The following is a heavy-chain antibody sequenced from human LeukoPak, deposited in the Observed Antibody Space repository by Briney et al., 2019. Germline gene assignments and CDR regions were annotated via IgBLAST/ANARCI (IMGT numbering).Heavy chain of an antibody. CDR3: VKDSEATFDY. Sequence: GGSLTLSCAASGFIFSSYDMNWGRQARGKGLEWISYISSTGSGIYYADSVKGRFTISRDNAKNSLYLRMNSLRADDTAIYYCVKDSEATFDYWGHGTLVTVSS. CDR1: GFIFSSYD. J-gene: IGHJ4*01. CDR2: ISSTGSGI. V-gene: IGHV3-48*03.